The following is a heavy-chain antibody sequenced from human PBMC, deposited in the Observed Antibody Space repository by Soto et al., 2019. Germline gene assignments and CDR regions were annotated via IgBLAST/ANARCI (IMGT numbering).Heavy chain of an antibody. Sequence: GGSLRLSCAASGFTFSSYAMSWVRQAPGKGLEWVSAISGSGGSTYYADSVKGRFTISRDNSKNTLYLQMNSLRAEDTAVYYCAKEMVTYYDFWSGGYFDYWGQGTLVTVSS. CDR2: ISGSGGST. CDR3: AKEMVTYYDFWSGGYFDY. V-gene: IGHV3-23*01. J-gene: IGHJ4*02. D-gene: IGHD3-3*01. CDR1: GFTFSSYA.